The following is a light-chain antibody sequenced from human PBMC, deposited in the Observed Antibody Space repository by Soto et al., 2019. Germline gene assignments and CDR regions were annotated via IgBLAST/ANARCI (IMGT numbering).Light chain of an antibody. J-gene: IGKJ2*01. CDR3: QQRAHWPPYT. V-gene: IGKV3-11*01. CDR2: DAL. CDR1: QSVGSY. Sequence: EVVLTQSPVTLSLSPGERATLSCRASQSVGSYLAWIQKKPGQAPRLLIYDALNRATGIPARFSGSGSGTDFTLTTSSLEPEDFAVYYCQQRAHWPPYTFGQGTKLESK.